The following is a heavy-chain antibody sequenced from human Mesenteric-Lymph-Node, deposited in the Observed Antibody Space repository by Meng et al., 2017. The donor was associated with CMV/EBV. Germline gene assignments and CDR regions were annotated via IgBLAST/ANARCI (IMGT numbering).Heavy chain of an antibody. J-gene: IGHJ1*01. CDR3: ARAAAAGSLQYFQH. CDR1: GFTFSSYS. Sequence: GESLKISCAASGFTFSSYSMNWVRQAPGKGLDWVSSISDSSSYIYYADSVKGRFTISRDNAKNSLYLQMNNLRAEDTAVYYCARAAAAGSLQYFQHWGQGTLVTVSS. D-gene: IGHD6-13*01. CDR2: ISDSSSYI. V-gene: IGHV3-21*01.